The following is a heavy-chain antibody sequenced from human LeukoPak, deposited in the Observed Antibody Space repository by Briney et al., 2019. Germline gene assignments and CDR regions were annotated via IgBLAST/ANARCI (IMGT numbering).Heavy chain of an antibody. CDR1: GFTFSSCA. J-gene: IGHJ4*02. D-gene: IGHD1-26*01. CDR2: ISGSGGTT. CDR3: TKDIRLGVTQPYYFDY. V-gene: IGHV3-23*01. Sequence: GGSLRLSCVASGFTFSSCAMSWVRQAPGKGLEWVSGISGSGGTTYYADSVKGRFTISRDNSKNTLELQMNSLTAEDTALYYCTKDIRLGVTQPYYFDYWGQGTVVTVSS.